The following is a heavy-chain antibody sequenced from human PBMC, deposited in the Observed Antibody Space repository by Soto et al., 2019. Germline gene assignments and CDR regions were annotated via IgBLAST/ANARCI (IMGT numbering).Heavy chain of an antibody. CDR3: ARESDSSIWYGVYYYYYGMDV. V-gene: IGHV1-18*01. CDR1: GYTFTSYG. Sequence: QVQLVQSGAEVKKPGASVKVSCKASGYTFTSYGISWVRQAPGQGLKWMGWISAYNGNTNYAQKLQGRVTMTTDTATSTVYMELRSLRSDDTAVYYCARESDSSIWYGVYYYYYGMDVWGQGTTVTVSS. CDR2: ISAYNGNT. J-gene: IGHJ6*02. D-gene: IGHD6-13*01.